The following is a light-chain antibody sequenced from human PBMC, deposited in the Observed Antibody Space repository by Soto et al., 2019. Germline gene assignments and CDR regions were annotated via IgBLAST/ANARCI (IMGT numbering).Light chain of an antibody. CDR3: QVWDIMTDNDV. Sequence: SYELTQSPSVSVAPEKTATITRGGNNIGNKRVHWYRQKPGQAPVLLISYDSDRPSGIPERFSGSNSGNTATLTISRVEAGDEADYYCQVWDIMTDNDVFGSGTKLTVL. V-gene: IGLV3-21*04. CDR2: YDS. CDR1: NIGNKR. J-gene: IGLJ1*01.